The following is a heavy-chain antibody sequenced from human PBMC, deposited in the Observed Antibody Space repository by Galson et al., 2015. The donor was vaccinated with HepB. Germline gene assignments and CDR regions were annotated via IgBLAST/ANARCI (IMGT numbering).Heavy chain of an antibody. Sequence: SLRLSCAASGFIFSSYAMNWVRQAPGKGLEWVSGISTSVGSTYYADSVKGRFTISRDNSKNTLYLQMDSLRAEDTAVYYCAKTPRSGWYYFDYWGQGTLVTVSS. D-gene: IGHD6-19*01. CDR1: GFIFSSYA. V-gene: IGHV3-23*01. CDR2: ISTSVGST. J-gene: IGHJ4*02. CDR3: AKTPRSGWYYFDY.